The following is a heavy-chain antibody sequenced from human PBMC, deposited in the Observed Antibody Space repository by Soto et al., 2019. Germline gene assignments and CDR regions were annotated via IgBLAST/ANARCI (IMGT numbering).Heavy chain of an antibody. Sequence: PGESLKISCKGSGYSFTSYWITWVRQMPGKGLEWMGRIDPSDSYTNYSPSFQGHVTISADKSISTAYLQWSSLKASDTAMYYCARPRDNAAVAGNYGMDVWGQGTTVTVSS. CDR2: IDPSDSYT. D-gene: IGHD6-19*01. J-gene: IGHJ6*02. CDR3: ARPRDNAAVAGNYGMDV. CDR1: GYSFTSYW. V-gene: IGHV5-10-1*01.